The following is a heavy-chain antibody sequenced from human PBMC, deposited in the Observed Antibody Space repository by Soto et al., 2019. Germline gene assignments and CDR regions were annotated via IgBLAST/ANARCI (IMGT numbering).Heavy chain of an antibody. CDR3: ARSVEGHFDY. D-gene: IGHD6-19*01. CDR1: GFPFSIYS. V-gene: IGHV3-48*02. Sequence: EVQLVESGGGLVQPGGSLRLTCVAYGFPFSIYSMNWVRQAPGKGLESSSYINSDTNTIKYADSVKGRMTISRDNAKNLVYLPMNSLRDEDTAVYFCARSVEGHFDYWGQGTVVTVSS. CDR2: INSDTNTI. J-gene: IGHJ4*02.